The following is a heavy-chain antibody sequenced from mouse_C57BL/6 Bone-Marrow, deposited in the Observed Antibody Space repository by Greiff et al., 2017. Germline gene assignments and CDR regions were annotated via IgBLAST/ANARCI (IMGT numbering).Heavy chain of an antibody. CDR3: ATTVVFDC. V-gene: IGHV1-50*01. CDR1: GYTFTSYW. D-gene: IGHD1-1*01. CDR2: IDPSDSYT. Sequence: QVQLQQPGAELVKPGASVKLSCKASGYTFTSYWMQWVKQRPGQGLEWIGEIDPSDSYTNYNQKFKGKATLTVDTSSSTAYMQLSSLTSEDSAVYYCATTVVFDCWGQGTTLTVSS. J-gene: IGHJ2*01.